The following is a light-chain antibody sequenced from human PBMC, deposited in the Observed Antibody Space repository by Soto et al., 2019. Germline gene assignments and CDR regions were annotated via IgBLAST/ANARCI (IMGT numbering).Light chain of an antibody. CDR2: GAS. V-gene: IGKV1-5*01. CDR3: QQHNGYSERM. J-gene: IGKJ1*01. CDR1: QSISTW. Sequence: DIQMTQSPSTLSASAGDRVTITCRASQSISTWLAWYQQKPGKAPKLLIYGASSLASGVPSRFSGSGSGTEFTLTISSLQPDDFATYYCQQHNGYSERMFGQGKKLEV.